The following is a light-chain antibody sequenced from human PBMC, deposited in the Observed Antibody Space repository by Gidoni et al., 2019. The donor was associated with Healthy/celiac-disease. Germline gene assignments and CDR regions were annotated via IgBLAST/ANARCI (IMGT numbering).Light chain of an antibody. J-gene: IGKJ5*01. V-gene: IGKV1-33*01. Sequence: DIQMTQSPSSLSASVGDRVTITCQASQDISNYLNWYQQKPGKAPKLLIYDASNLETGVPSRFSGSGSGTDFTFTISSLQPEDIATYYCQQYDNLPHTVXQXTRRXIK. CDR3: QQYDNLPHT. CDR2: DAS. CDR1: QDISNY.